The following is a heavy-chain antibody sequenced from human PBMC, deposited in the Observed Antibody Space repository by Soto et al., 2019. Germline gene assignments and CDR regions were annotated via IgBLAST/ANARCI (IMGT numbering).Heavy chain of an antibody. J-gene: IGHJ4*02. CDR1: GGSISSYY. D-gene: IGHD6-13*01. CDR2: IYYSGST. Sequence: SETLSLTCTVSGGSISSYYWSWIRQPPGKGLEWIGYIYYSGSTNYNPSLKSRVTISVDTSKNQFSLKLSSVTAADTAVYYCARATIAAALSVLFEYWGQGTRVTVSS. CDR3: ARATIAAALSVLFEY. V-gene: IGHV4-59*01.